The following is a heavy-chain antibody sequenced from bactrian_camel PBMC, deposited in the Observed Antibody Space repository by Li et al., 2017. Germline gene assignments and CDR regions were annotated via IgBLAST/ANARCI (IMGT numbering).Heavy chain of an antibody. CDR1: GYTVSSYC. J-gene: IGHJ4*01. CDR2: IYIPGGYT. V-gene: IGHV3S6*01. CDR3: AASRLGSTINWRHERRWGY. Sequence: HVQLVESGGGSVQAGGSLRLSCAASGYTVSSYCMAWFRQVPGREREGVATIYIPGGYTLYADSVKGRFTLSQDNAKNTVSLQMSSLKPEDTAMYYCAASRLGSTINWRHERRWGYWGQGTQVTVS. D-gene: IGHD4*01.